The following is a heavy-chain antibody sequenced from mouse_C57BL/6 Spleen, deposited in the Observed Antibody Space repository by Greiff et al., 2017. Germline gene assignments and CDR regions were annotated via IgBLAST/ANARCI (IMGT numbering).Heavy chain of an antibody. D-gene: IGHD1-1*01. CDR3: AREGDYYGSSYAYWYFDV. J-gene: IGHJ1*03. V-gene: IGHV1-18*01. CDR1: GYTFTDYN. Sequence: EVQLQQSGPELVKPGASVKIPCKASGYTFTDYNMDWVKQSHGKSLEWIGDINPNNGGTIYNQKFKGKATLTVDKSSSTAYMELRSLTSEDTAVYYCAREGDYYGSSYAYWYFDVWGTGTTVTVSS. CDR2: INPNNGGT.